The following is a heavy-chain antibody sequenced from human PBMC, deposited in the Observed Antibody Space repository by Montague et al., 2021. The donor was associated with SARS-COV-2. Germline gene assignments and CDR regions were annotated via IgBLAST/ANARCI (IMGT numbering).Heavy chain of an antibody. Sequence: SETQSLTCTVSSGSISSYYWSWIRQPPGKGLEWIGYIYYSGSTNYNPSLKSRATISVDTSKNQFSLKLSSVTAADTAVYYCARDQGRWLQPGVYFDYWGQGTLVTVSS. CDR3: ARDQGRWLQPGVYFDY. D-gene: IGHD5-24*01. CDR2: IYYSGST. V-gene: IGHV4-59*01. CDR1: SGSISSYY. J-gene: IGHJ4*02.